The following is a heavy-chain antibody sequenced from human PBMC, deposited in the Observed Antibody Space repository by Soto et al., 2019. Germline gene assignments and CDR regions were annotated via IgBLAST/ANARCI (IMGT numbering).Heavy chain of an antibody. D-gene: IGHD1-1*01. Sequence: GGSLRLSCAVSGFTFSAYWMHWVRQVPGKGLTWVSRISDDGSTATYADSVKGRFVISRDNAKNSLYLEMNTLRVDDSGLYYYARGPRVSSTGTGAHWGRGTLVTV. CDR2: ISDDGSTA. J-gene: IGHJ4*02. CDR1: GFTFSAYW. V-gene: IGHV3-74*01. CDR3: ARGPRVSSTGTGAH.